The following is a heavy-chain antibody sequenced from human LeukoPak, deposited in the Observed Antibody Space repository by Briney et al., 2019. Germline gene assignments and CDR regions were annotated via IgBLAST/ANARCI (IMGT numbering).Heavy chain of an antibody. CDR2: ISSSTYT. J-gene: IGHJ4*02. Sequence: GGSLRLSCAASGFTFSDYSMSWIRQAPGKGLEWISYISSSTYTNYADSVRGRYTNSRDNAKNSMYLQMNSLRAQDTAVYYCARDRVGASPHYWGQGTLVTVSS. V-gene: IGHV3-11*05. CDR3: ARDRVGASPHY. D-gene: IGHD1-26*01. CDR1: GFTFSDYS.